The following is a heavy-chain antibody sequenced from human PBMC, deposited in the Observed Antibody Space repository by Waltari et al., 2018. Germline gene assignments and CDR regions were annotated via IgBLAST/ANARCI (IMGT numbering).Heavy chain of an antibody. Sequence: QVPPPQSGSDIMKPGSRRQGSRKASRARFTDTATTCVLQHRGHGLQAMGWINTNAGTLTYAQGFTGGFGYSLDATVSTAYLKISSLKAEDTAVYYCARATLSLRVVVAPTPPLGIDVWGQGTTVTVSS. D-gene: IGHD2-15*01. CDR3: ARATLSLRVVVAPTPPLGIDV. CDR1: RARFTDTA. J-gene: IGHJ6*02. V-gene: IGHV7-4-1*02. CDR2: INTNAGTL.